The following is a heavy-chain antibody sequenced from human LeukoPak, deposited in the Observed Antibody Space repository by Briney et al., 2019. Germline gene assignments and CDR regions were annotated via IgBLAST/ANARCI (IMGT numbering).Heavy chain of an antibody. CDR3: ARGYYYGSGSQTYDY. V-gene: IGHV1-18*01. D-gene: IGHD3-10*01. J-gene: IGHJ4*02. Sequence: GASVNVSCKASGYTFTSYGISWVRQAPGQGLEWMGWISAYNGNTNYAQKLQGRVTMTTDTSTRTAYMELRSLRSDDTAVYYCARGYYYGSGSQTYDYWGQGTLVTVSS. CDR1: GYTFTSYG. CDR2: ISAYNGNT.